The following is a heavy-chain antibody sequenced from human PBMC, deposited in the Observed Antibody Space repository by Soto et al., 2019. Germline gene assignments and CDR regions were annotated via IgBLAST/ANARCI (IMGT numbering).Heavy chain of an antibody. CDR2: MYNTGST. CDR3: ARDLWGYCGADCYPLDV. Sequence: SETLSLTYTVSGGSFSGYYWSWIRQPPGKGLEWIGYMYNTGSTIYNPSLKSRVTISVDTSKNQFSLKLNSVTAADTAVYYCARDLWGYCGADCYPLDVWGQGTTVTVSS. CDR1: GGSFSGYY. V-gene: IGHV4-59*01. J-gene: IGHJ6*02. D-gene: IGHD2-21*02.